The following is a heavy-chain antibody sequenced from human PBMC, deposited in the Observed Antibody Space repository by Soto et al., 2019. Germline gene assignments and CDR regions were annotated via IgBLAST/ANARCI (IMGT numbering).Heavy chain of an antibody. J-gene: IGHJ4*02. CDR2: IYYSGIT. CDR3: ARHGSN. Sequence: PSETLSLTCTFSCVSIINSSYYWGWIRRPPGKGLEWIGTIYYSGITYYNPSLKSRVTISVDTSKNQFSLKLTSVTAADTAVYYCARHGSNWGQGTLVTVSS. V-gene: IGHV4-39*01. CDR1: CVSIINSSYY.